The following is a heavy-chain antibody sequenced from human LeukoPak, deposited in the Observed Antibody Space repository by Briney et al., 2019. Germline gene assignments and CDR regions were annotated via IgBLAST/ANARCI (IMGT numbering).Heavy chain of an antibody. D-gene: IGHD3-10*01. CDR3: ARGFSYGDY. Sequence: GGFLRLSCAAPGFTFSTYEMNWVRQAPGKGLEWVSYISSSGSTIYYADSVRGRFTISRDNAKKSLYLQMNSLRVEDTAVYYCARGFSYGDYWGQGTLVTVSS. J-gene: IGHJ4*02. CDR2: ISSSGSTI. CDR1: GFTFSTYE. V-gene: IGHV3-48*03.